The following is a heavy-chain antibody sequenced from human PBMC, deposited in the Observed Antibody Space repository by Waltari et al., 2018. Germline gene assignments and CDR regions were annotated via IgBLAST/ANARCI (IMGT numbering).Heavy chain of an antibody. Sequence: QVQLQQWGAGLLKPSETLSLTCAVYGGSFSGYYWIWIRQPPGKGLEWIGEINHSGSTNYNPSLKSRVTISVDTSKNQFSLKLSSVTAADTAVYYCARFRFAYYYDSSGSLDYWGQGTLVTVSS. CDR2: INHSGST. CDR3: ARFRFAYYYDSSGSLDY. J-gene: IGHJ4*02. CDR1: GGSFSGYY. V-gene: IGHV4-34*01. D-gene: IGHD3-22*01.